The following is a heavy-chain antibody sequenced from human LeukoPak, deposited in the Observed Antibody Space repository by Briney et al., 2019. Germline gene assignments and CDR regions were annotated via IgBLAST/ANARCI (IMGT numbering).Heavy chain of an antibody. J-gene: IGHJ4*02. Sequence: ASVKVSGKASGYTFTGYYMHWVGQAPGQGLEWMGWIKPNSGGTNYAQKFQGRVTMTRDTSISTAYMELSRLRSDDTAVYYCARIPDIVVVPAAMGGDDYWGQGTLVTVSS. CDR3: ARIPDIVVVPAAMGGDDY. CDR2: IKPNSGGT. D-gene: IGHD2-2*01. CDR1: GYTFTGYY. V-gene: IGHV1-2*02.